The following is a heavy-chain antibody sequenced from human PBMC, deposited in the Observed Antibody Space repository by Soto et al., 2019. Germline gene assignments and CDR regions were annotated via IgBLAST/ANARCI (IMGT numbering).Heavy chain of an antibody. J-gene: IGHJ4*02. CDR1: GGSISSYY. CDR2: IYYSGST. V-gene: IGHV4-59*01. CDR3: ARGAPGGVGATHGFDY. D-gene: IGHD1-26*01. Sequence: PSETLSLTCTVSGGSISSYYWSWIRQPPGKGLEWIGYIYYSGSTNYNPSLKSRVTISVDTSKNQFSLKLSSVTAADTAVYYCARGAPGGVGATHGFDYWGQGTLVTVSS.